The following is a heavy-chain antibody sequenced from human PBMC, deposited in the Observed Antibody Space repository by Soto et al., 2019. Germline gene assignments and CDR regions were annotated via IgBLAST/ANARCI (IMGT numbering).Heavy chain of an antibody. V-gene: IGHV6-1*01. CDR3: ARGEPREVGRGVWFDP. CDR2: TYYRSKWYN. Sequence: QSQTLSLTCAISGDSVSSNSAAWNWIRQSPSRGLEWLGRTYYRSKWYNDYAVSVKSRITINPDTSKNQFSLQLNSVTPEDTAVYYCARGEPREVGRGVWFDPWGQGTLVTVSS. D-gene: IGHD3-10*01. CDR1: GDSVSSNSAA. J-gene: IGHJ5*02.